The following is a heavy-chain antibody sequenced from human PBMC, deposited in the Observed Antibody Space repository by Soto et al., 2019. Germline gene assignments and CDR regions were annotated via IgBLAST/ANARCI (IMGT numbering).Heavy chain of an antibody. D-gene: IGHD2-15*01. Sequence: EVQLLESGGGLVQPGGSLRLSCAASGFTISTYVMSWVRQAPGKGLEWVSAISGSSDNTYYADSARGRFTISRDPSKSTLYLQMNSLRAEDTAVYYCAKDRKGSYCSGGTCYSFDYCGQGTLVTVSS. V-gene: IGHV3-23*01. CDR1: GFTISTYV. CDR3: AKDRKGSYCSGGTCYSFDY. J-gene: IGHJ4*02. CDR2: ISGSSDNT.